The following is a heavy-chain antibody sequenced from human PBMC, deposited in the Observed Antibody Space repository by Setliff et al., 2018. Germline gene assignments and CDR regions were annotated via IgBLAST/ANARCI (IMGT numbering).Heavy chain of an antibody. Sequence: PGGSLRLSCAASGFTVSSNYMSWVRQAPGKGLEWVSVIYSGGSTYYADSVKGRFTISRDNSKNTLYLQMNSLRAEDTAVYYRARGGHLWGFVPAFDIWGQGTMVTVSS. CDR3: ARGGHLWGFVPAFDI. CDR1: GFTVSSNY. D-gene: IGHD7-27*01. CDR2: IYSGGST. J-gene: IGHJ3*02. V-gene: IGHV3-53*01.